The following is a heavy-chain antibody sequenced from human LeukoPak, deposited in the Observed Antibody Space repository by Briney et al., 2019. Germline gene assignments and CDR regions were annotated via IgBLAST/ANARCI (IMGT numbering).Heavy chain of an antibody. J-gene: IGHJ6*02. CDR1: GFTFNTYT. D-gene: IGHD3-3*01. CDR3: ARAFPYYDFWSGYYGDYYYYYGMDV. V-gene: IGHV3-48*01. CDR2: ISGSSGII. Sequence: GGSLRLSCAASGFTFNTYTMNWVRQAPGKGLEWVSYISGSSGIIDYADSVRGRFTISRDNAKNSLYLQMNSLRAEDTAVYYCARAFPYYDFWSGYYGDYYYYYGMDVWGQGTTVTVSS.